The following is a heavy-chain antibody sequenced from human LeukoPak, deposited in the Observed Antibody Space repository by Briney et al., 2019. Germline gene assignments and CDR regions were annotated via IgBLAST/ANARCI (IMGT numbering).Heavy chain of an antibody. V-gene: IGHV4-31*03. CDR1: GGSISSGGYY. Sequence: PSETLSLTCTVSGGSISSGGYYWSWIRQHPGKGLEWIGYIYYSGSTYYNPSLKSRVTISVDTSKNQFSLKLSSVTAADTAVYYCARGTDYYDSSGHHYFDYWGQGTLVTVSS. CDR2: IYYSGST. J-gene: IGHJ4*02. CDR3: ARGTDYYDSSGHHYFDY. D-gene: IGHD3-22*01.